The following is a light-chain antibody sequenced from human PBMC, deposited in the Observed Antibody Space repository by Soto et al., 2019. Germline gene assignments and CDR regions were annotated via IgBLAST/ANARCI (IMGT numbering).Light chain of an antibody. V-gene: IGKV1-6*01. CDR2: GAS. J-gene: IGKJ1*01. CDR1: QSISSY. CDR3: LQDHNYFWT. Sequence: IQMTQSPSSLSASVGDRVTITCRASQSISSYLNWYQQKPGKAPKLLIYGASRLQSGVPSRFAGSGSATDFTLTISSLTPEDSASYFCLQDHNYFWTLGQGTKVDIK.